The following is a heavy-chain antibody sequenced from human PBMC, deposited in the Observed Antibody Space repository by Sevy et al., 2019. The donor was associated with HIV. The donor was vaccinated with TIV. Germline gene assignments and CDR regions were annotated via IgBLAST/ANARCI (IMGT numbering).Heavy chain of an antibody. D-gene: IGHD3-22*01. CDR2: IWYDGSNK. V-gene: IGHV3-33*01. CDR3: ARDRGYYYDGSGPYDAFDI. CDR1: GFTFSSYG. J-gene: IGHJ3*02. Sequence: GGCLRLSCAASGFTFSSYGMHWVRQAPGKGLEWVAVIWYDGSNKYYADSVKGRFTISRDNSKNTLYLQMNSLRAEDTAVYYCARDRGYYYDGSGPYDAFDIWGQGTMVTVSS.